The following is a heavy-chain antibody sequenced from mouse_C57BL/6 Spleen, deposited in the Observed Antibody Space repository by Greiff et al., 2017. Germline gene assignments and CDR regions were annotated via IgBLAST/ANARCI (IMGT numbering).Heavy chain of an antibody. D-gene: IGHD1-1*01. CDR3: AKWGYYGSSYGYFDV. V-gene: IGHV1-55*01. CDR1: GYTFTSYR. Sequence: QVQLQQPGAELVKPGASVKMSCKASGYTFTSYRITWVKQRPGQGLEWIGDIYPGSGSTNYNEKFKSKATLTVDTSSSTAYMQLSSLTSEDSAVYYCAKWGYYGSSYGYFDVWGTGTTVTVSS. CDR2: IYPGSGST. J-gene: IGHJ1*03.